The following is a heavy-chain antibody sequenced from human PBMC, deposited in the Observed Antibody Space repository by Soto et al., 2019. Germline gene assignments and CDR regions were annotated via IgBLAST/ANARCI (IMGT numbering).Heavy chain of an antibody. J-gene: IGHJ6*02. Sequence: SVKVSCKASGGTFNNYPITWVRQAPGEGPEWMGGSIPIFGTANYAQKFQGRVTISVDESTSTAYMELSSLRSEDTAVYYCARGRGYSGDDHYYYFDMDVWGQGTTVTVSS. CDR2: SIPIFGTA. CDR3: ARGRGYSGDDHYYYFDMDV. V-gene: IGHV1-69*13. D-gene: IGHD5-12*01. CDR1: GGTFNNYP.